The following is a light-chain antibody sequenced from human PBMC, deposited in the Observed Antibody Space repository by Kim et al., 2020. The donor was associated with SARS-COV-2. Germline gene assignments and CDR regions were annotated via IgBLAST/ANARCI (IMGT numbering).Light chain of an antibody. CDR3: QSYDSSHVV. V-gene: IGLV1-40*01. J-gene: IGLJ2*01. CDR2: GNS. CDR1: SSNIGAGYN. Sequence: PGERVTIYCTGSSSNIGAGYNVHWYQQLPGTAPKLLIYGNSNRPSGVPDRFSGSKSGTSASLAITGLQAEDEADYYCQSYDSSHVVFGGGTQLTVL.